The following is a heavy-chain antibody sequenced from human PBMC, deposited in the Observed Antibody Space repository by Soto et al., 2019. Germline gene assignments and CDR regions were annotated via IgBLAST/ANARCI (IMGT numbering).Heavy chain of an antibody. J-gene: IGHJ6*02. V-gene: IGHV1-69*13. CDR2: IIPIFGTA. D-gene: IGHD5-12*01. CDR3: ARDVDIVATIRRYYYYGMDV. CDR1: GGTFSSYA. Sequence: SVKVSCKASGGTFSSYAISWVRQAPGQGLEWMGGIIPIFGTANYAQKFQGRVTITADESTSTAYMELSSLRSEDTAVYYCARDVDIVATIRRYYYYGMDVWGQGTTVTVSS.